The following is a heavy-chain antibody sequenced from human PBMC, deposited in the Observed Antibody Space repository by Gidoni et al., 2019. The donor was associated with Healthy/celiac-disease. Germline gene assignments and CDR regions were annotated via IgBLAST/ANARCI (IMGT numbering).Heavy chain of an antibody. CDR2: IYYSGST. J-gene: IGHJ4*02. V-gene: IGHV4-31*03. D-gene: IGHD1-20*01. CDR3: ARAKSGITGTHGDFDY. CDR1: GGSISSGGYY. Sequence: QVQLQESGPGLVKPSQTLSLTCTVSGGSISSGGYYWSWIRQHPGKGLEWIGYIYYSGSTYYNPSLKSRVTISVDTSKNQFSLKLSSVTAADTAVYYCARAKSGITGTHGDFDYWGQGTLVTVSS.